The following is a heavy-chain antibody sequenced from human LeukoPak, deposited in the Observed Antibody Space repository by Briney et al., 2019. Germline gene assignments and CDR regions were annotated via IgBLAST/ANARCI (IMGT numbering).Heavy chain of an antibody. V-gene: IGHV1-69*06. Sequence: SVKVSFKASGYTFTSYDINWVRQAPGQGLEWMGGIIPLFGAPNYAQKFQGRVTITADKSTSTAYMELSSLRSEDTAVYYCARDYDGTQDAFDIWGQGTMVTVSS. CDR3: ARDYDGTQDAFDI. CDR2: IIPLFGAP. J-gene: IGHJ3*02. CDR1: GYTFTSYD. D-gene: IGHD3-22*01.